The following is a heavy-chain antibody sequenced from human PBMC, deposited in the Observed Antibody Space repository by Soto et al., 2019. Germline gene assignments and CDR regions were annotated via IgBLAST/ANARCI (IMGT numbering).Heavy chain of an antibody. V-gene: IGHV1-69*13. CDR3: ARSVVTALLEHSSGFDY. CDR2: IIPIFGTA. CDR1: GYTLTELF. D-gene: IGHD2-21*02. Sequence: GASVKVSCQVSGYTLTELFMHWVRQAPGKGLEWMGGIIPIFGTANYAQKFQGRVTITADESTSTAYMELSSLRSEDTAVYYCARSVVTALLEHSSGFDYWGQGTLVTVSS. J-gene: IGHJ4*02.